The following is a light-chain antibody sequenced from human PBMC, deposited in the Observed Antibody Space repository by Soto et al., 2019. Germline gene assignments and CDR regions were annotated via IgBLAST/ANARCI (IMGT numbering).Light chain of an antibody. V-gene: IGKV3-20*01. J-gene: IGKJ1*01. Sequence: EIVFTQSPGTLPLSPGERATLSCRASQSVSSSYLAWYQQKPGQAPRLLIYGASSRATDIPDRYSGSGSGTDFTLTISRLEPEDFAVYYCHQYGSSPATFGQGTKV. CDR1: QSVSSSY. CDR2: GAS. CDR3: HQYGSSPAT.